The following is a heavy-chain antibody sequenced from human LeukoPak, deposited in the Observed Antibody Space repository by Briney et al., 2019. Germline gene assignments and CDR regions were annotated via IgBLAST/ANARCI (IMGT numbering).Heavy chain of an antibody. J-gene: IGHJ4*02. V-gene: IGHV5-51*01. Sequence: GGSLKISCKGSGYSFTSYWIGWVRQMPGKDLEWMGIIYPGDSDTRYSPSFQGQVTISADKSISSAYLQWSSLKASDTAMYYCARQYDSSGYYFDYWGQGTLVTVSS. CDR2: IYPGDSDT. CDR1: GYSFTSYW. D-gene: IGHD3-22*01. CDR3: ARQYDSSGYYFDY.